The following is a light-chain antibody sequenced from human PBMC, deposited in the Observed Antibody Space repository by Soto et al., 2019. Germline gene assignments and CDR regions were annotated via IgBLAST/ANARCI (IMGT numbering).Light chain of an antibody. J-gene: IGKJ5*01. CDR1: QTISTY. CDR3: QQYNTYST. Sequence: DIQITQSPSSLSSSVAERITISCRASQTISTYLHWYQHKPGRAPRLLISDVSTLQSGVPARFSGSGSGTEFTLTISSLQPDDFATYYCQQYNTYSTFGQGTRLEIK. CDR2: DVS. V-gene: IGKV1-5*01.